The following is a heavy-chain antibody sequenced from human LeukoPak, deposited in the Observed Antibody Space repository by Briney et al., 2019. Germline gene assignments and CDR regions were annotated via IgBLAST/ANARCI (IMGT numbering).Heavy chain of an antibody. CDR3: ARDPPWVDY. CDR2: ISSSGSTI. D-gene: IGHD7-27*01. CDR1: GFTFSDYY. V-gene: IGHV3-11*04. J-gene: IGHJ4*02. Sequence: PGGSLRLSCAASGFTFSDYYMSWIRQAPGKGLEWVSYISSSGSTIYYADSVKGRFTVSRDNARASLYLQMNNLRVEDSGVYYCARDPPWVDYWGQGTLVTVSS.